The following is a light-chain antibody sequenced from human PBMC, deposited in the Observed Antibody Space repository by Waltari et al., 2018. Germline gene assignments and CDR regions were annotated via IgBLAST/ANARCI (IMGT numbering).Light chain of an antibody. CDR1: QGIDNW. V-gene: IGKV1-12*01. CDR2: SAS. J-gene: IGKJ1*01. Sequence: DIQMTQSPSFVSASWGDRVPITCRASQGIDNWLAWYQQKPGKAPKFLIYSASSLQSGVPSRFVGSGSGTDFILTISRLQPEDSATYFCQQSNSYPRTFGQGTKVAIK. CDR3: QQSNSYPRT.